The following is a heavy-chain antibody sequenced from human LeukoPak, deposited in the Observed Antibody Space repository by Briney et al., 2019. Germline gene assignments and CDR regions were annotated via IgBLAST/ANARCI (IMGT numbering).Heavy chain of an antibody. J-gene: IGHJ4*02. Sequence: TGGSLRLSCAASGFTFSSYGMHWVCQAPGKGLGWVAVIWYGGSNKYYADSVKGRFTISRDNSKNTLYLQMNSLRAEDTAVYYCARVSRGPHPYYYDSSGYMDYWGQGTLVTVSS. V-gene: IGHV3-33*08. CDR2: IWYGGSNK. CDR3: ARVSRGPHPYYYDSSGYMDY. D-gene: IGHD3-22*01. CDR1: GFTFSSYG.